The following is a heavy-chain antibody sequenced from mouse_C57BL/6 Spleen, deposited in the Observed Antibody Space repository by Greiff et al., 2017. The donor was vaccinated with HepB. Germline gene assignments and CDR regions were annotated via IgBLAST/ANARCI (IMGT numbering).Heavy chain of an antibody. J-gene: IGHJ2*01. Sequence: EVQLQQSGPELVKPGASVKISCKASGYTFTDYYMNWVKQSHGKSLEWIGDINPNNGGTSYNQKFKGKATLTVDKSSSTAYMELRSLTSEDSAVYYCARWDYDWGQGTTLTVSS. CDR3: ARWDYD. CDR2: INPNNGGT. CDR1: GYTFTDYY. V-gene: IGHV1-26*01. D-gene: IGHD1-1*01.